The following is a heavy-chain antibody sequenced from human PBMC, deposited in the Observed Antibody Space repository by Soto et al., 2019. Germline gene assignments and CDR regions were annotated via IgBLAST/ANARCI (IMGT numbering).Heavy chain of an antibody. CDR1: GFTFDDYA. CDR3: AKDNLPGWFGEFLFDY. J-gene: IGHJ4*02. Sequence: EVQLVESGGGLVQPGRSLRLSCAASGFTFDDYAMHWVRQAPGKGLEWVSGISWNSGSIGYADSVKGRFTISRDNAKNSLYLQMNSLRAEDTALYYCAKDNLPGWFGEFLFDYWGQGTLVTVSS. D-gene: IGHD3-10*01. CDR2: ISWNSGSI. V-gene: IGHV3-9*01.